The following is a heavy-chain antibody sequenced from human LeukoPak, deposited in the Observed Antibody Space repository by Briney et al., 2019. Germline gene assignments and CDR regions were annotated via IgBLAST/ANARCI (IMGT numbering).Heavy chain of an antibody. J-gene: IGHJ4*02. V-gene: IGHV1-58*02. CDR1: GFTFTSSS. CDR3: AADPDTTMAFDC. CDR2: IVGDSTDT. D-gene: IGHD5-18*01. Sequence: SVKVSCKASGFTFTSSSIQWIRQARGQRLEWIGWIVGDSTDTYYAQRFQERVTIAGDMSTSTAYLELSSLRSEDTAVYYCAADPDTTMAFDCWGQGTLVTVSS.